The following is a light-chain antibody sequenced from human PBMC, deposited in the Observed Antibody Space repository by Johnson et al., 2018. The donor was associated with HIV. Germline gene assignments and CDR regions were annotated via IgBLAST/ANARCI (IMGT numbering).Light chain of an antibody. CDR1: SSNIGNNY. CDR2: ENN. J-gene: IGLJ1*01. CDR3: GTWDSSLSAV. Sequence: QSVLTQPPSVYAAPGQKVTISCSGSSSNIGNNYVSWYQQLPGTAPKLLIYENNKGSSGIPDRFSGSKSGTSATLGITGLQTGDEADYYCGTWDSSLSAVFGTGIKVTVL. V-gene: IGLV1-51*02.